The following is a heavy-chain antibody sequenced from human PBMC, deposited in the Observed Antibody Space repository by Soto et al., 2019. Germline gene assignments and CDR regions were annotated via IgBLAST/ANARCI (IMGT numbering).Heavy chain of an antibody. Sequence: GGSLRLSCSVSGFTFSSYAMGWVRQAPGKGLEWVSVISSRGGSVYYADSVKGRFTVSRDNSLNALFLHMNKLRVEDTAVYYCAKMGISTTSSFDNWGQGILVTVSS. CDR3: AKMGISTTSSFDN. CDR1: GFTFSSYA. J-gene: IGHJ4*02. V-gene: IGHV3-23*01. D-gene: IGHD1-26*01. CDR2: ISSRGGSV.